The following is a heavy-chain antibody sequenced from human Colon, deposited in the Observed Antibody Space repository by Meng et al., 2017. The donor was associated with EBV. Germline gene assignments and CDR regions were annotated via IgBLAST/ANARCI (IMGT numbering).Heavy chain of an antibody. CDR1: GGSFRDYY. Sequence: QGQLQRWGAGLLKPSETLSRSCAAYGGSFRDYYWTWIRHPPGKGLEWIGEIDHRGNTKYNPSLKSRVTISLDTSKKQFSLKVSSVTAADSAVYYCARRGPSGNFSPWSQGALVTVSS. CDR3: ARRGPSGNFSP. J-gene: IGHJ5*02. D-gene: IGHD3-10*01. V-gene: IGHV4-34*01. CDR2: IDHRGNT.